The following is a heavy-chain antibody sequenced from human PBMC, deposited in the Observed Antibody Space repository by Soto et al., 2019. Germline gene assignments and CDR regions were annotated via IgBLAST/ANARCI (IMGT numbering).Heavy chain of an antibody. V-gene: IGHV4-31*03. CDR3: ARASSSSSAADY. Sequence: QVQLQESGPGLVKPSQTLSLTCNVSGESISSGGYYWSWIRHHPRKGLEWIGYIYDSESAYYNPSLKSRVTISMDTSKNHFAMRLSSVTDADTAVYYCARASSSSSAADYWGQGTLGTVSS. CDR2: IYDSESA. D-gene: IGHD6-6*01. J-gene: IGHJ4*02. CDR1: GESISSGGYY.